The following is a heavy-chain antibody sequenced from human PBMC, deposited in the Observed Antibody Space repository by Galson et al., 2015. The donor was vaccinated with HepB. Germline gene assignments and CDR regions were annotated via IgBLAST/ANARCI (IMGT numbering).Heavy chain of an antibody. J-gene: IGHJ6*02. CDR1: GFTFSSYG. V-gene: IGHV3-33*08. CDR2: IWYDGSNK. D-gene: IGHD1-26*01. Sequence: SLRLSCAASGFTFSSYGMHWVRQAPGQGPEWVAVIWYDGSNKYYADSVKGRFTISRDNSKNTLYLQMNSLRAEDTAVYYCARAGFSSWELDYYFYYGMDVWGQGTTVTVSS. CDR3: ARAGFSSWELDYYFYYGMDV.